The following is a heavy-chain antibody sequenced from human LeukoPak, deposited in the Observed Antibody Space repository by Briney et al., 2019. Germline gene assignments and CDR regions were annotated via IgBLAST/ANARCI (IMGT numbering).Heavy chain of an antibody. CDR1: GFTFSSYS. J-gene: IGHJ3*02. CDR2: ISSSSSYI. CDR3: ARDGPRYYYDSSGSHAFEI. V-gene: IGHV3-21*01. D-gene: IGHD3-22*01. Sequence: AGSLTLSCAASGFTFSSYSMNWVRQAPGKGLEWVSSISSSSSYIYYADSVKGRFTISRDKAKTSLYLQMNSIRAEDTSVYCCARDGPRYYYDSSGSHAFEICGQGTIVTVSS.